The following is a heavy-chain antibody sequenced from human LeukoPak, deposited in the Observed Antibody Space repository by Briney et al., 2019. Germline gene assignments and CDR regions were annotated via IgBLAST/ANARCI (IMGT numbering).Heavy chain of an antibody. J-gene: IGHJ3*02. CDR1: GGSISSGDYY. V-gene: IGHV4-30-4*01. Sequence: SETLSLTCTVSGGSISSGDYYWSWIRQPPGKGLEWIGYIYYSGSTYYNPSLKSRVTISVDTSKNQFSLKLSSVTAADTAVYYCARDSGRMVRGGAFDIWGQGTMVTVSS. CDR3: ARDSGRMVRGGAFDI. D-gene: IGHD3-10*01. CDR2: IYYSGST.